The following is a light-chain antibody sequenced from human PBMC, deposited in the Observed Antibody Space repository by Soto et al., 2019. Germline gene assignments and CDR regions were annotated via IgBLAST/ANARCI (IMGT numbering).Light chain of an antibody. V-gene: IGKV1-39*01. CDR2: GAF. J-gene: IGKJ2*01. CDR1: QILNNR. Sequence: DIQMTQSPSTLSASVGDRVTITCRASQILNNRLSWYQQKPGKAPNLLISGAFNLQSGVPSRFRGSGSGTDFTLTISSLQPEDFATYYCQQSYITLYSFGQGTRLEIK. CDR3: QQSYITLYS.